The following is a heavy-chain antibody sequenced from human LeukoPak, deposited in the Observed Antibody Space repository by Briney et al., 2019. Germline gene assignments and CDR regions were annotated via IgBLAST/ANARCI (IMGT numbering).Heavy chain of an antibody. CDR2: ISYDGSNK. Sequence: PGGSLRLSCAASGFTFSSYAMHWVRQAPGKGLEWVAVISYDGSNKYYADSVKGRFTISRDNATNSLYLQMNSLRAEDTAVYYCARHSYSTSWYGNWFDPWGQGTLVTVSS. V-gene: IGHV3-30*07. J-gene: IGHJ5*02. CDR3: ARHSYSTSWYGNWFDP. D-gene: IGHD6-13*01. CDR1: GFTFSSYA.